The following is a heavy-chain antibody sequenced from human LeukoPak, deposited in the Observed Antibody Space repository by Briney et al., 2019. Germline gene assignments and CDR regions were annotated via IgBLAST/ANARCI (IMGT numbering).Heavy chain of an antibody. CDR3: ARRLSYCSGGSCSIFDY. V-gene: IGHV5-10-1*01. J-gene: IGHJ4*02. D-gene: IGHD2-15*01. CDR2: IDPADSYT. Sequence: GESLKISCKGSGYSFTNYWITWVRQMPGKGLEWMGRIDPADSYTNYSPSFQGHVTVSADKSITTAYLQWSSLKASDTAMYYYARRLSYCSGGSCSIFDYWGQGNLVTVSS. CDR1: GYSFTNYW.